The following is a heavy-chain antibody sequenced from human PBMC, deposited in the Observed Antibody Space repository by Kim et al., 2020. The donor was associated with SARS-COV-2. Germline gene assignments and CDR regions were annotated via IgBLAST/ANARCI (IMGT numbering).Heavy chain of an antibody. J-gene: IGHJ4*02. D-gene: IGHD3-22*01. V-gene: IGHV3-23*01. CDR2: ISGSGGST. CDR3: AKERYYYDSSGYSDI. Sequence: GGSLRLSCAASGFTFSSYAMSWVRQAPGKGLEWASAISGSGGSTYYADSVKGRFTISRDNSKNTLYLQMNSLRAEDTAVYYCAKERYYYDSSGYSDIWSQGTLVTVSS. CDR1: GFTFSSYA.